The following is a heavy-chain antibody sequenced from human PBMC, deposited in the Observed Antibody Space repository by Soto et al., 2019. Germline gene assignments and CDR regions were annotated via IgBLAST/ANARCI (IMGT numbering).Heavy chain of an antibody. Sequence: EVQLVESGGGLVQPGRSLRLSCAASGFTFDDYAMHWVRQAPGKGLVWVSGISWNSGSIGSADSVKGRFTISRDNAKNSLYLQMNSLRAEDTALYYCAKDRGYSGYHLFLHAFDIWGQGTMVTVSS. CDR2: ISWNSGSI. J-gene: IGHJ3*02. CDR1: GFTFDDYA. CDR3: AKDRGYSGYHLFLHAFDI. V-gene: IGHV3-9*01. D-gene: IGHD5-12*01.